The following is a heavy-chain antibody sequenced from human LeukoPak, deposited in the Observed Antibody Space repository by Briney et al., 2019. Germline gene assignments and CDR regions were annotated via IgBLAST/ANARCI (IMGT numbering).Heavy chain of an antibody. V-gene: IGHV4-4*02. D-gene: IGHD3-10*01. CDR3: ARALGSGSYALRY. CDR2: IYHSGST. J-gene: IGHJ4*02. Sequence: PSGTLSLTCAVSGGSISSSNWWSWVRQPPGKGLEWIGEIYHSGSTNYNPSLKSRVTISVDKSKNQFSLKLSSVTAADTAVYYCARALGSGSYALRYWGQGTLVTVSS. CDR1: GGSISSSNW.